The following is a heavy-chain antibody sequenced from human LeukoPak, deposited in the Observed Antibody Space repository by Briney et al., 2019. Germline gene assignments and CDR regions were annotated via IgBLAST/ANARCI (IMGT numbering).Heavy chain of an antibody. CDR2: IRHDGSFK. Sequence: PGGSLRLSCVASGFAFSKYAMHWVRQAPGKGLEWLTFIRHDGSFKEYADSVKGRFTISRDNSKNALYLQMNSLTSEDTALYSCAKESEEEQQLGEAMFDHWGRGTLLTVSS. D-gene: IGHD1-1*01. J-gene: IGHJ2*01. V-gene: IGHV3-30*02. CDR1: GFAFSKYA. CDR3: AKESEEEQQLGEAMFDH.